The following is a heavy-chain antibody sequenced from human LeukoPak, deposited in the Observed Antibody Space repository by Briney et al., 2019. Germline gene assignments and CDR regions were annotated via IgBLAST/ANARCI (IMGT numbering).Heavy chain of an antibody. J-gene: IGHJ4*02. Sequence: AGGSLRLSCAASGFTFSSYAMHWVRQAPGKGLEWVAVISYDGSNKYYADSVKGRFTISRDNSKNTLYLQMNSLRAEDTAVYYCAKDRYSGLNTIDYWGQGTLVTVSS. CDR3: AKDRYSGLNTIDY. D-gene: IGHD6-13*01. CDR2: ISYDGSNK. V-gene: IGHV3-30-3*01. CDR1: GFTFSSYA.